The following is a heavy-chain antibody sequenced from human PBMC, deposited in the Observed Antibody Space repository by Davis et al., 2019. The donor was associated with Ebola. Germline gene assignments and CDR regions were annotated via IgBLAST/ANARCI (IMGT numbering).Heavy chain of an antibody. Sequence: PSETLSLTCTVSGGSISSGGYYWSWIRQHPGKGLEWIGYIYYSGSTYYNPSLKSRVTISVDTSKNQFSLKLSSVTAADTAVYYCARVSRTGCSTSCYHLDYWGQGTLVTVSS. CDR3: ARVSRTGCSTSCYHLDY. CDR1: GGSISSGGYY. CDR2: IYYSGST. V-gene: IGHV4-31*03. D-gene: IGHD2-2*01. J-gene: IGHJ4*02.